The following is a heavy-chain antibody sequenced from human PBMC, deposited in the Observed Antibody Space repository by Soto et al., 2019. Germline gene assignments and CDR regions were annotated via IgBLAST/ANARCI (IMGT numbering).Heavy chain of an antibody. V-gene: IGHV3-64D*09. D-gene: IGHD3-9*01. Sequence: GGSLRLSCSASGFTFSSYAMHWVRQAPGKGLEYVSAISSNGGSTYYADSVKGRFTISRDNSKNTLYLQMSSLRAEDTAVYYCVKEQPRIRYFDGLGQGAFDIWGQGTMVTVSS. CDR3: VKEQPRIRYFDGLGQGAFDI. J-gene: IGHJ3*02. CDR1: GFTFSSYA. CDR2: ISSNGGST.